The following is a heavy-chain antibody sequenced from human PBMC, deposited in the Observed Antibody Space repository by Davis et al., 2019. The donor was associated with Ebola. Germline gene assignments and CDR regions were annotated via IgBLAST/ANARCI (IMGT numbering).Heavy chain of an antibody. D-gene: IGHD3-9*01. V-gene: IGHV3-23*01. CDR1: GFTFSSYA. J-gene: IGHJ4*02. CDR2: ISGSGGST. CDR3: AKDLGDILTGYSPPGY. Sequence: PGGSLRLSCAASGFTFSSYAMSWVRQAPGKGLEWVSAISGSGGSTYYADSVKGRFTISRDNSKNTLYLQMNSLRAEDTAVYYCAKDLGDILTGYSPPGYWGQGTLVTVSS.